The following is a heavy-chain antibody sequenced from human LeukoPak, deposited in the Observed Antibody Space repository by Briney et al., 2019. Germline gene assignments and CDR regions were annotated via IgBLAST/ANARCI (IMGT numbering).Heavy chain of an antibody. Sequence: SETLCLTCAVSGHSISSGYYWGWIRQPPGKGLEWIGSIYHSGSTYYNPSLKSRVTISVDTSKNQFSLKLSSVTAADTAVYYCARVRGSSSPHYYYYYYMDVWGKGTTVTVSS. CDR3: ARVRGSSSPHYYYYYYMDV. J-gene: IGHJ6*03. V-gene: IGHV4-38-2*01. CDR1: GHSISSGYY. CDR2: IYHSGST. D-gene: IGHD6-6*01.